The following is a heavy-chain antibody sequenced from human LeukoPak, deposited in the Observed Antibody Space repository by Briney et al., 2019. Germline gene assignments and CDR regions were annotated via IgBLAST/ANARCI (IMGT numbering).Heavy chain of an antibody. CDR2: IRYDGSNK. J-gene: IGHJ6*03. CDR1: GFTFSSYG. V-gene: IGHV3-30*02. CDR3: ANTGSPYYYYYMDV. D-gene: IGHD3-10*01. Sequence: GGSLRLSCAASGFTFSSYGMHWVRQAPGKGLEWMAFIRYDGSNKYYADSVKGRFTISRDNSKNTLYLQMNSLRAEDTAVYYCANTGSPYYYYYMDVWGKGTTVTVSS.